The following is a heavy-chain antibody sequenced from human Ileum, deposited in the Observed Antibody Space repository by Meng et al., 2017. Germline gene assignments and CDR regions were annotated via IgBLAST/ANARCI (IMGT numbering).Heavy chain of an antibody. J-gene: IGHJ4*02. V-gene: IGHV4-4*02. Sequence: QGQLQGSGPGLVEPSGTLSLTCVVSGDSISSSNWWNWVRQPPGKGLEWIGEIFHTGSTNYNPSLKSRVTISADKSKNQFSLNLSSVTAADTAVYYCATNKNKKIDYWGQGTLVTVSS. D-gene: IGHD2/OR15-2a*01. CDR2: IFHTGST. CDR3: ATNKNKKIDY. CDR1: GDSISSSNW.